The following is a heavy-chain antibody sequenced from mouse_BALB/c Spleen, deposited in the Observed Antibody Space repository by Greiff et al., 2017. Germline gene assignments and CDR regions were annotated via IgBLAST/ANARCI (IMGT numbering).Heavy chain of an antibody. CDR1: GFTFSSYT. CDR3: ARYRLYYGSSDYAMDY. D-gene: IGHD1-1*01. CDR2: ISSGGGNT. Sequence: EVQGVESGGGLVKPGGSLKLSCAASGFTFSSYTMSWVRQTPEKRLEWVATISSGGGNTYYPDSVKGRFTISRDNAKNNLYLQMSSLRSEDTALYYCARYRLYYGSSDYAMDYWGQGTSVTVSS. V-gene: IGHV5-9*03. J-gene: IGHJ4*01.